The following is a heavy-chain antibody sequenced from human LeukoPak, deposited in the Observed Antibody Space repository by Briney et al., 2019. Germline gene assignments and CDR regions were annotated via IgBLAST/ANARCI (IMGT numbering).Heavy chain of an antibody. D-gene: IGHD6-19*01. Sequence: GGSLRLSCAASGFTFSSYSMNWVRQAPGKGLEWVSSISSSSSYIYYADSVKGRFTISRDNAKNSLYLQMNSLRAEDTAVYYCARDREDSSGPPIYYYGMDVWGQGTTVTVSS. CDR2: ISSSSSYI. CDR1: GFTFSSYS. V-gene: IGHV3-21*01. J-gene: IGHJ6*02. CDR3: ARDREDSSGPPIYYYGMDV.